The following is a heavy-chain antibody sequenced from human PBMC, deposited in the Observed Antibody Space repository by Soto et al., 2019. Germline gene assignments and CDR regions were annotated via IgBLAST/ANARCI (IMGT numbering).Heavy chain of an antibody. CDR3: ARSLAVTNLSFDY. V-gene: IGHV4-39*01. CDR1: GGSISSSSYY. D-gene: IGHD4-4*01. Sequence: SETLSLTCTVSGGSISSSSYYWGWIRQPPGKGLEWIGSIYYSGSTYYNPSLKSRVTISVDTSKNQFSLKLSSVTAADTAVYYCARSLAVTNLSFDYWGQGTLVTVSS. J-gene: IGHJ4*02. CDR2: IYYSGST.